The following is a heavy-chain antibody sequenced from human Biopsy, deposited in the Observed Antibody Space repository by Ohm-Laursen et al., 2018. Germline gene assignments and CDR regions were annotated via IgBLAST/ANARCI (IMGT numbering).Heavy chain of an antibody. V-gene: IGHV4-59*13. CDR2: FNNIGST. CDR1: RASISNYN. Sequence: SETLSLTCTVSRASISNYNWPWFRRPQGKGREWIGIFNNIGSTTNNPPVKSRVTISVETSKNQYSLKLNSVTAADTAVYFCARDSRGGHLNTTLITGKNLGSWGQGILVTVSS. J-gene: IGHJ4*02. D-gene: IGHD3-16*01. CDR3: ARDSRGGHLNTTLITGKNLGS.